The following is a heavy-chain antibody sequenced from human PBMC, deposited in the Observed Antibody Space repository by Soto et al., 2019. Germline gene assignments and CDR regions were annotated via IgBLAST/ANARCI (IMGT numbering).Heavy chain of an antibody. V-gene: IGHV4-39*01. CDR1: GGSISSSSYY. CDR2: IYYSGST. D-gene: IGHD4-17*01. CDR3: ARKITTVTANGF. J-gene: IGHJ1*01. Sequence: SETLSLTCTVSGGSISSSSYYWGWIRQPPGKGLEWIGSIYYSGSTYYNPSLKSRVTISVDTSKNQFSLKLSSVTAADTVVYYCARKITTVTANGFWGPGTLVTVSS.